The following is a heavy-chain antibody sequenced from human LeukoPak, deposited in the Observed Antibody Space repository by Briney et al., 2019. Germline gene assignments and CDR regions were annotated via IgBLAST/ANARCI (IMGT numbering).Heavy chain of an antibody. J-gene: IGHJ3*02. CDR2: IRYDGSNK. D-gene: IGHD4-11*01. V-gene: IGHV3-30*02. CDR1: GFTFSSYG. Sequence: GGSLRLSCAASGFTFSSYGMHWVRQAPGKGLEWVAFIRYDGSNKYYADSVKGRFTISRDNSKNSLYLQMNSLRAEDTAVYYCARDRVSAFDIWGQGTMVTVSS. CDR3: ARDRVSAFDI.